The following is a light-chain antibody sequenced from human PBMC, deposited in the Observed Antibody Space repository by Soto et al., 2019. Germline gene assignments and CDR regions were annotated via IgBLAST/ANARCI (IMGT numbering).Light chain of an antibody. V-gene: IGLV1-47*01. J-gene: IGLJ2*01. CDR1: SSNIGSNY. CDR2: RNS. CDR3: AAWDDSLSGVV. Sequence: QSVLTQPPSASGTPGQRGTISCSGSSSNIGSNYVYWYQQLPGTAPKLLIYRNSQRPSGVPDRFSGSKSGTSASLAISGLRSEDEADYYCAAWDDSLSGVVFGGGTKLTVL.